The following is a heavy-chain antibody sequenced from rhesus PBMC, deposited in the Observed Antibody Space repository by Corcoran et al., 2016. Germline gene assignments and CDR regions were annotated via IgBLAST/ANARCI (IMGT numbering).Heavy chain of an antibody. J-gene: IGHJ4*01. D-gene: IGHD1-44*01. CDR3: AKGSGDGY. Sequence: QVQLQESGPGLVKPSETLSLTCAVSGGPISGYWWGWIRQPPGKGLEWIGYIGGSSGTTSYNPPLTSRVTISTATSKTQFSRKLSSVTAADTAVYYCAKGSGDGYWGQGVLVTVSS. V-gene: IGHV4-165*01. CDR2: IGGSSGTT. CDR1: GGPISGYW.